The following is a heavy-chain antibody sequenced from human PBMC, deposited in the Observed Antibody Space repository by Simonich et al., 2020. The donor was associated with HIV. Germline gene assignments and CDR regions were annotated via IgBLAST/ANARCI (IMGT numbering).Heavy chain of an antibody. Sequence: EVQLVESGGGLVQPGGSLRLSCAASGFTFSSYCMNWVRPAPGKGLEWVSYISRSSSGIYYADSVKGRFTISRDNAKNSLYLQMNSLRAEDTAVYYCARDDISGYYSTQNWFDPWGQGTLVTVSS. CDR3: ARDDISGYYSTQNWFDP. CDR2: ISRSSSGI. D-gene: IGHD3-22*01. CDR1: GFTFSSYC. V-gene: IGHV3-48*01. J-gene: IGHJ5*02.